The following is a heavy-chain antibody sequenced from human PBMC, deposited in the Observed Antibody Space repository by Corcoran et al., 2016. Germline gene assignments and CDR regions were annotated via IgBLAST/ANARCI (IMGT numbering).Heavy chain of an antibody. CDR3: ARGDYGDYGWYVDL. CDR1: GYSISSGYY. CDR2: IYHSGST. V-gene: IGHV4-38-2*02. Sequence: QVQLQESGPGLVKPSETLSLTCTVSGYSISSGYYWGWIRQPPGKGLEWIGSIYHSGSTYYNPSLKSRVTISVDTSKNQFSLKMSSVTAADTAVYYCARGDYGDYGWYVDLWGRGTLVTVSS. D-gene: IGHD4-17*01. J-gene: IGHJ2*01.